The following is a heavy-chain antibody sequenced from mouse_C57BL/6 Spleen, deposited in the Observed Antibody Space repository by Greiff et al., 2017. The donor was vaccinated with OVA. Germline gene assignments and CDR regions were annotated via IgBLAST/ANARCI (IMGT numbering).Heavy chain of an antibody. V-gene: IGHV1-61*01. D-gene: IGHD3-2*01. CDR3: ARGGDRDARDY. J-gene: IGHJ4*01. CDR1: GYTFTSYW. Sequence: VQLQQPGAELVRPGSSVKLSCKASGYTFTSYWMDWVKQRPGQGLEWIGNIYPSDSETHYNQKFKDKATLTVDKSSSTAYMQLSSLTSEDSAVYYCARGGDRDARDYWGQGTSVTVSS. CDR2: IYPSDSET.